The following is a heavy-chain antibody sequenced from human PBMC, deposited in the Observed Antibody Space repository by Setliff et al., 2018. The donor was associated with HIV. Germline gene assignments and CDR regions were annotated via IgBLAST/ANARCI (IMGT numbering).Heavy chain of an antibody. D-gene: IGHD3-10*01. CDR3: ARGSEISFYYGSGNYYRGAY. J-gene: IGHJ4*02. CDR1: VGSFSRSP. Sequence: SSVQVSRLASVGSFSRSPIIWLRPAPGRGLEWVGGIIPIFGTANYAQKFQGRATITTDDSTTTAYMELNNLRPDDTAVYYCARGSEISFYYGSGNYYRGAYWGQGGLVTVSS. V-gene: IGHV1-69*05. CDR2: IIPIFGTA.